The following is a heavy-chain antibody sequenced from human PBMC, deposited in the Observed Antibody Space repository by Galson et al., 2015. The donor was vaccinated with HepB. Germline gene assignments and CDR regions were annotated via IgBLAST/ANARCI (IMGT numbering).Heavy chain of an antibody. CDR3: TKSRRQRLDIVPATAFDY. CDR1: GFTFKTHA. D-gene: IGHD5-12*01. Sequence: SLRLSCAVSGFTFKTHAIHWVRQAPGKGLEWVAVMSYDGSKTYYANSVKGRFTISRDNSKNTLNLQMNSLRAEDTAVYYCTKSRRQRLDIVPATAFDYWGQGTLVTVSS. V-gene: IGHV3-30*18. J-gene: IGHJ4*01. CDR2: MSYDGSKT.